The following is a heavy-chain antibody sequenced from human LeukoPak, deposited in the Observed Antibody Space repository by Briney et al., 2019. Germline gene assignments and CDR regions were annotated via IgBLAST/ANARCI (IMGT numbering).Heavy chain of an antibody. CDR1: GGSFRGYY. Sequence: SETLSLTCAVYGGSFRGYYWSWIRQPPGKGLEWIGEINHSGSTNYNPSLKSRVTITVDTSKNQFSLKLSSVTAADTAVYYCARGTMTTVTYYFDYWGQGTLVTVSS. V-gene: IGHV4-34*01. J-gene: IGHJ4*02. CDR3: ARGTMTTVTYYFDY. D-gene: IGHD4-17*01. CDR2: INHSGST.